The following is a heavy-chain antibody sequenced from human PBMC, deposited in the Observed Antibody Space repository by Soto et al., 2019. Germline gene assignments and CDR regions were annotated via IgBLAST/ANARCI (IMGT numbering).Heavy chain of an antibody. J-gene: IGHJ4*02. Sequence: PSETLSLTCTVSGGSISSYYWSWIRQPPGKGLEWIGYIYYSGSTNYNPSLKSRVTISVDTSKNQFSLKLSSVTAADTAVYYCARRQGYYDILTGTGYFDYWGQGTLVTVSS. D-gene: IGHD3-9*01. CDR3: ARRQGYYDILTGTGYFDY. CDR2: IYYSGST. CDR1: GGSISSYY. V-gene: IGHV4-59*08.